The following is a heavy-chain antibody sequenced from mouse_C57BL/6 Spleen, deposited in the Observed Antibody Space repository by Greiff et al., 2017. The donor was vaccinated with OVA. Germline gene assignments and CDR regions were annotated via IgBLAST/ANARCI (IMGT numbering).Heavy chain of an antibody. J-gene: IGHJ4*01. CDR2: ISYDGSN. Sequence: VQLQQSGPGLVKPSQSLSLTCSVTGYSITSGYYWNWIRQFPGNKLEWMGYISYDGSNNYNPSLKNRISITRDTSKNQFFLKLNSVTTEDTATYYCARDGGSSYAMDYWGQGTSVTVSS. V-gene: IGHV3-6*01. CDR3: ARDGGSSYAMDY. CDR1: GYSITSGYY.